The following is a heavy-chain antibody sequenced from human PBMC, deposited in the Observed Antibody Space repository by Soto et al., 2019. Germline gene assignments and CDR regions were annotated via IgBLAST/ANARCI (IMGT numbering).Heavy chain of an antibody. CDR1: GGTFSSYS. J-gene: IGHJ4*02. V-gene: IGHV1-69*01. Sequence: QVQLVQSGAAVKKPGSSVKVSCKASGGTFSSYSINWLRQAPGQGLEWMGEIIPIFGTANYAQKVQGRVTITADESTSTAYMELSSLRSEDTAVYYCARDGGRHSGGIDYWGQGTLVTVSS. CDR3: ARDGGRHSGGIDY. CDR2: IIPIFGTA. D-gene: IGHD1-26*01.